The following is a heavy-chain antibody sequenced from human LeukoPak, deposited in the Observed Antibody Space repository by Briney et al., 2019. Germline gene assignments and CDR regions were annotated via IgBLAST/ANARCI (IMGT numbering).Heavy chain of an antibody. CDR3: ARRRRGVVAPYYFDY. D-gene: IGHD2-15*01. CDR1: GGTFSSYA. Sequence: ASVKVSCKASGGTFSSYAISWVRQAPGQGLEWMGWISAYNGNTNYAQKLQGRVTMTTDTSTSTAYMELRSLRSDDTAVYYCARRRRGVVAPYYFDYWGQGTLVTVSS. V-gene: IGHV1-18*01. J-gene: IGHJ4*02. CDR2: ISAYNGNT.